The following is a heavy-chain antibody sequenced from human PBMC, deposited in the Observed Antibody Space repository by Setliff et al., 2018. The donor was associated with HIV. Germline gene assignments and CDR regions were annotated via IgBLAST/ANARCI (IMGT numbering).Heavy chain of an antibody. J-gene: IGHJ3*01. CDR1: DYTFSTYW. Sequence: GESLKISCKALDYTFSTYWITWVRQMPGKGLEWMGIIYPGDSDTTYSPSFQGQVTISVGGSNIAHLQWSALKASDTAIYYCAKRQKRRGAFDVWGQGTMVTVSS. CDR3: AKRQKRRGAFDV. V-gene: IGHV5-51*01. D-gene: IGHD3-10*01. CDR2: IYPGDSDT.